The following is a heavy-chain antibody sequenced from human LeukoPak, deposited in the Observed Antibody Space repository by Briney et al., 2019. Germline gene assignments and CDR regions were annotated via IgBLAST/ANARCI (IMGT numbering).Heavy chain of an antibody. D-gene: IGHD3-3*01. CDR1: GGSISSSSYY. J-gene: IGHJ6*03. V-gene: IGHV4-39*01. CDR3: ARHGGYDFWSGYTAYYYYMDV. CDR2: IYYSGST. Sequence: SETLSLTCTVSGGSISSSSYYWGWIRQPPGKGLEWSGSIYYSGSTYYNPSLKSRVTISVDTSKNQFSPKLSSVTAADTAVYYCARHGGYDFWSGYTAYYYYMDVWGKGTTVTVSS.